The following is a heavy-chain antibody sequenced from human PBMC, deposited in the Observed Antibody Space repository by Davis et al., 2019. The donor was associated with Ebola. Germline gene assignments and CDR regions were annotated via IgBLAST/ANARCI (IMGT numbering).Heavy chain of an antibody. Sequence: ASVKVSCKASGYTFTSYDINWVRQATGQGLEWMGWMNPNSGNTGYAQKLQGRVTMTTDTSTSTAYMELRSLRSDDTAVYYCARRHSSGWQGVGVWGQGTLVTVSS. CDR3: ARRHSSGWQGVGV. CDR2: MNPNSGNT. V-gene: IGHV1-8*02. J-gene: IGHJ4*02. D-gene: IGHD6-19*01. CDR1: GYTFTSYD.